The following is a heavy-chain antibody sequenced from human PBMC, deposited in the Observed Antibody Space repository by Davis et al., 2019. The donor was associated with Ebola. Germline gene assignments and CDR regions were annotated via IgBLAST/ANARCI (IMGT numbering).Heavy chain of an antibody. CDR2: ISSSSSYI. J-gene: IGHJ4*02. V-gene: IGHV3-21*01. CDR3: AREGELWITFPDY. D-gene: IGHD3-16*01. CDR1: GFTFSSYS. Sequence: GGSLRLSCAASGFTFSSYSMNWVRQAPGKGLEWVSSISSSSSYIYYADSVKGRFTISRDNAKNSLYLQMNSLRAEDTAVYYCAREGELWITFPDYWGQGTLVTVSS.